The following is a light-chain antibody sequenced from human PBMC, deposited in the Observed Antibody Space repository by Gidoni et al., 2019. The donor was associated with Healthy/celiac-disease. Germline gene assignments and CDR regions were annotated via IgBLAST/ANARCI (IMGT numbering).Light chain of an antibody. CDR3: SSYTSSSTVV. CDR1: SSDVGGYNY. CDR2: EVS. Sequence: QPALTQPASVSGSPGQSITISCTGTSSDVGGYNYVPWYQQHPGKAPKLMIYEVSNRPSGVSNRFSGSKSGNTASLTISGLQAEDEADYYCSSYTSSSTVVFGGGTKLTVL. V-gene: IGLV2-14*01. J-gene: IGLJ2*01.